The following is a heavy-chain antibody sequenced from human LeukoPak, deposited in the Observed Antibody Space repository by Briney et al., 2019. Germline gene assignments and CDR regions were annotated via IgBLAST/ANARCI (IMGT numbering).Heavy chain of an antibody. CDR3: ARVRDVLLWFGESLYYFDY. D-gene: IGHD3-10*01. CDR2: MNPNSGNT. V-gene: IGHV1-8*01. J-gene: IGHJ4*02. CDR1: GYTFTSYD. Sequence: ASVKVSCKASGYTFTSYDINWVRQATGQGLEWMGWMNPNSGNTGYAQKFQGRVTMTRNTSISTAYMELSSLRSEDTAVYYCARVRDVLLWFGESLYYFDYWGQGTLVTVSS.